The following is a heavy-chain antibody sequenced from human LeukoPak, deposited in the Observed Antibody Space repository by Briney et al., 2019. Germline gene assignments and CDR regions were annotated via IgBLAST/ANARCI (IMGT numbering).Heavy chain of an antibody. V-gene: IGHV3-74*01. D-gene: IGHD6-13*01. Sequence: GGSLRLSCAASGFTFSSYWMHWVRQAPGKGLVWVSRINSDGSSTSYADSVKGRFTISRDNFKNTLYLQMNSLRAEDTAVYYCAKDSQRDSSLDPWAREPWSPSPQ. CDR2: INSDGSST. CDR3: AKDSQRDSSLDP. J-gene: IGHJ5*02. CDR1: GFTFSSYW.